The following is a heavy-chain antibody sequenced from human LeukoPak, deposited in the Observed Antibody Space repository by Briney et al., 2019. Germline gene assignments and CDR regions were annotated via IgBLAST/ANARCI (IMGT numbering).Heavy chain of an antibody. CDR1: GGSISSSSYY. V-gene: IGHV4-39*01. Sequence: KASETLSLTCTVSGGSISSSSYYWGWIRQPPGKGLEWIGSIYYSGSTYYNPSLKSRVTISVDTSKNQFSLKLSSVTAADTAVYYCARPKGWPNHDAFDIWGQGTMVTVSS. D-gene: IGHD2-15*01. CDR2: IYYSGST. J-gene: IGHJ3*02. CDR3: ARPKGWPNHDAFDI.